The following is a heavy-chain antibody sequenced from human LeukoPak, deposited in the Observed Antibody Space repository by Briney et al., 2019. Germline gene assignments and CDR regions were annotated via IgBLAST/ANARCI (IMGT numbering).Heavy chain of an antibody. Sequence: GGSLRLSCAASGFTFSSYAMSWVRQAPGKGLEWVSYISSSSSAIYSADSVKGRFTISRDNAKNSLYLQMNSLRDEDTAVYYCARASPPTVDYWGQGTLVTVSS. CDR2: ISSSSSAI. CDR3: ARASPPTVDY. CDR1: GFTFSSYA. V-gene: IGHV3-48*02. J-gene: IGHJ4*02.